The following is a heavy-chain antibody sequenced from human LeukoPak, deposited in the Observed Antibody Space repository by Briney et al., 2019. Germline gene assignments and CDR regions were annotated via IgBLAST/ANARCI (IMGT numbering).Heavy chain of an antibody. Sequence: GGSLRLSCEASGFTFSSHAMSWVRQAPGKGLEWVSTISGGGDNTYYADSVKGRFTISRDNSKNTLYLQMNSLRAEDTAVYYCARAYCGGDCYPANYWGQGTLVTVSS. CDR3: ARAYCGGDCYPANY. V-gene: IGHV3-23*01. D-gene: IGHD2-21*02. J-gene: IGHJ4*02. CDR2: ISGGGDNT. CDR1: GFTFSSHA.